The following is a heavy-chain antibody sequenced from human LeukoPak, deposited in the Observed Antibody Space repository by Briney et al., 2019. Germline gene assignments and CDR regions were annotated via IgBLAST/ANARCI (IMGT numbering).Heavy chain of an antibody. CDR1: GYTFTNFY. CDR2: INPSGGTT. CDR3: AHGSGSYSEDNWFDP. D-gene: IGHD3-10*01. V-gene: IGHV1-46*01. Sequence: ASVKVSCKASGYTFTNFYIHWVRQAPGQGLEWMGIINPSGGTTSYAQKFQGRVTMTRDMSTSTVYMELSSLRSEDTAVYYCAHGSGSYSEDNWFDPWGQGTLVTVSS. J-gene: IGHJ5*02.